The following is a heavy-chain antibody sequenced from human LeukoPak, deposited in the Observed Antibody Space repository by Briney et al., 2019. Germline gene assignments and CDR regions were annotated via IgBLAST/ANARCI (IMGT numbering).Heavy chain of an antibody. CDR1: GGTFSSYA. CDR3: ARGRPSYDFWSGYLFDY. Sequence: GASVKVSCKASGGTFSSYAISWVRQAPGQGLEWMVRIIPIFGTANYAQKFQGRVTITTDESTSTAYMELSSLRSEDTAVYYCARGRPSYDFWSGYLFDYWGQGTLVTVSS. CDR2: IIPIFGTA. J-gene: IGHJ4*02. V-gene: IGHV1-69*05. D-gene: IGHD3-3*01.